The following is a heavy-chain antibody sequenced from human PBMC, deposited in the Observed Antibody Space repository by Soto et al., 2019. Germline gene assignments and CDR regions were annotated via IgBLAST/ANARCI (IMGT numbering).Heavy chain of an antibody. D-gene: IGHD1-26*01. CDR2: MNPNSGNT. V-gene: IGHV1-8*01. Sequence: QVQLVQSGAEVKKPGASVKVSCKASGYTFTSYDINWVRQATGQGLEWMGWMNPNSGNTGYAQKFQGRVTITRTTSISTAYMELSSLRSEDTAVYYCARGLSRSGSYWFDYWGQGTLVTVSA. CDR3: ARGLSRSGSYWFDY. CDR1: GYTFTSYD. J-gene: IGHJ4*02.